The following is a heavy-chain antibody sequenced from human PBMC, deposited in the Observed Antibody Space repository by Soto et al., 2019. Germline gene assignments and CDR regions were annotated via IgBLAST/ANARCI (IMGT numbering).Heavy chain of an antibody. CDR1: GGSISSYY. CDR3: ARDKGDYVWGSYRKNWFDP. CDR2: IYYSGST. Sequence: TLSLTCTVSGGSISSYYWSWIRQPPGKGLEWIGYIYYSGSTNYNPSLKSRVTISVDTSKNQFSLKLSSVTAADTAVYYCARDKGDYVWGSYRKNWFDPWGQGXLVTVSS. V-gene: IGHV4-59*01. J-gene: IGHJ5*02. D-gene: IGHD3-16*02.